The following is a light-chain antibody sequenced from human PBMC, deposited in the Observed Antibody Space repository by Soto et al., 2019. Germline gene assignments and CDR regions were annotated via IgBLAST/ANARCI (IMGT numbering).Light chain of an antibody. V-gene: IGLV2-8*01. CDR1: SSDVGGYTY. Sequence: QSALTQPPSASGSPGQSVTISCIGTSSDVGGYTYVSWYQQHPGKAPKLMIYEVSKRPSGVPDRFSGSKSGNTASLTVSGLQAEDEADYYCSSYAASNTLGVFGGGTKLTVL. CDR3: SSYAASNTLGV. CDR2: EVS. J-gene: IGLJ2*01.